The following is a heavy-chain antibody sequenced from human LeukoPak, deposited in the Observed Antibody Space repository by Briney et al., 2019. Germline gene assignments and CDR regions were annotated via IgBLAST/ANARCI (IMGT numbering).Heavy chain of an antibody. CDR2: INPNSGGT. Sequence: ASVKVSCKASGYSFIGYQMHWVRQAPGQGLEWMGWINPNSGGTNYAQKFQGRVTMTRDTSISTAYMELSRLRSDDTAVYYCARAPVVVVTASLDYWGQGTLVTVPS. D-gene: IGHD2-15*01. V-gene: IGHV1-2*02. CDR1: GYSFIGYQ. J-gene: IGHJ4*02. CDR3: ARAPVVVVTASLDY.